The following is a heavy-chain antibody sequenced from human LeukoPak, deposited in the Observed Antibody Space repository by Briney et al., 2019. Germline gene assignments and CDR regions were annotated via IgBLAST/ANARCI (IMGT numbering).Heavy chain of an antibody. J-gene: IGHJ4*02. CDR2: IYDSGTT. V-gene: IGHV3-53*01. CDR1: GFTVSSNY. Sequence: GGPLRLSCATSGFTVSSNYMSWVRQAPGKGLEWVSVIYDSGTTYYADSVKGRFLIFRDTSKNTVDLQMNSLRVEDTAVYYCAGRRSSGWYAYWGQGTLVTVSS. D-gene: IGHD6-19*01. CDR3: AGRRSSGWYAY.